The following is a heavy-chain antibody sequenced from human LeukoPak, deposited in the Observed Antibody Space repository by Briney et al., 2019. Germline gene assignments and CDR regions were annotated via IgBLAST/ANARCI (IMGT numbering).Heavy chain of an antibody. D-gene: IGHD3-10*01. V-gene: IGHV3-33*01. J-gene: IGHJ4*02. Sequence: PGRSLRLSCAASGSTFSNFGTHWVRQAPGKGLEWVAVIWYDGSNKYYADSVKGRFTISRDNSKNTLYLQMNSLRAEDTAVYYCAGNYGPYYFDYWGQGTLVTVSS. CDR2: IWYDGSNK. CDR1: GSTFSNFG. CDR3: AGNYGPYYFDY.